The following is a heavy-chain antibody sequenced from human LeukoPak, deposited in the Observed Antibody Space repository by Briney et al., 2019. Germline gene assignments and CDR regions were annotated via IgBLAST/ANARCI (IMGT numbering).Heavy chain of an antibody. J-gene: IGHJ4*02. Sequence: SDTLSLTCTVSGASISSYHWSWIRQPPGKGLEWIGYIHSSGNTNYNPSLKSRVSMSSDTSKNQFSLKLNSVTPADTAVYYCARGSVTWDYWGQGTLVTVSS. CDR3: ARGSVTWDY. D-gene: IGHD4-17*01. CDR1: GASISSYH. CDR2: IHSSGNT. V-gene: IGHV4-59*07.